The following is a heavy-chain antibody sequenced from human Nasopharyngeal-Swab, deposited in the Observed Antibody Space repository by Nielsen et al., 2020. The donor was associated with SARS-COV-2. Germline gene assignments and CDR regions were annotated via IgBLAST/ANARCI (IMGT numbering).Heavy chain of an antibody. J-gene: IGHJ4*02. CDR3: ATIYAIVGASGSFDY. V-gene: IGHV1-24*01. CDR1: GYTLTELS. D-gene: IGHD1-26*01. CDR2: FDPEDGET. Sequence: ASVKVSCKVSGYTLTELSMHWVRQAPGKGLEWMGGFDPEDGETIYAQKFQGRVTMTEDTSTDTAYMELSSLRSEDTAAYYCATIYAIVGASGSFDYWGQGTLVTVSS.